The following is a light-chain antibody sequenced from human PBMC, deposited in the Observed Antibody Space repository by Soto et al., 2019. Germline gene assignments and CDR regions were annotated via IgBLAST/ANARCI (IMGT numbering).Light chain of an antibody. V-gene: IGKV1-39*01. CDR3: QQTYNVPRT. CDR2: GAS. J-gene: IGKJ2*01. Sequence: IQMTQSPSYLPTSVGDRVTITCRASQTIYNYVTWYQQKPGKAPRLLIFGASRVQNGIPSRFSGSGSGTDFTLTINDVQPEDFASYFCQQTYNVPRTFGQGNTVEI. CDR1: QTIYNY.